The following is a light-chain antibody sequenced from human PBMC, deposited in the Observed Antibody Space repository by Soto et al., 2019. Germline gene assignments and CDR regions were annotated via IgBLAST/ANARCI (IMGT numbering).Light chain of an antibody. Sequence: EIVMTQSPATLSVSPGERATLSCRASQSVSSNLPWYQQKPGQAPRLLIYGASTRATGIPARFSGSGSGTEFTLTISSLQSEDFAVYYCQQYNKWPGTFGQGTKVEIK. CDR1: QSVSSN. V-gene: IGKV3-15*01. CDR2: GAS. CDR3: QQYNKWPGT. J-gene: IGKJ1*01.